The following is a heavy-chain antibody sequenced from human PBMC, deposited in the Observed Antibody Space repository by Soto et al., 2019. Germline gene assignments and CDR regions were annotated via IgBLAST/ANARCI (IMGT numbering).Heavy chain of an antibody. CDR2: IYYSGST. Sequence: QVQLQESGPGLVKPSQTLSLTCTVSGGSISSGDYYWSWIRQPPGKGLEWIGYIYYSGSTYYNPSLKSRYTISVDTSQTQFSMKLSSVTAADTAVYYCARERPDGSRLDPWGQGTLVTVSS. CDR1: GGSISSGDYY. D-gene: IGHD6-13*01. V-gene: IGHV4-30-4*01. CDR3: ARERPDGSRLDP. J-gene: IGHJ5*02.